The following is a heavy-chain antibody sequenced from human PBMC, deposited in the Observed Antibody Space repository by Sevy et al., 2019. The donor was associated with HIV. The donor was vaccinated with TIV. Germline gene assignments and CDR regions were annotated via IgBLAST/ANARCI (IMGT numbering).Heavy chain of an antibody. CDR2: IKSNSNGGTI. J-gene: IGHJ2*01. CDR3: TTDRGRTSSMYFDL. Sequence: GGSLRLSCAASGFAFSRAWMSWVGQAPGKGLEWVGRIKSNSNGGTIDYAAPVKGRFSISRDDSENTVYLQMNSLNTEDTATYYCTTDRGRTSSMYFDLWGRGTLVTVSS. CDR1: GFAFSRAW. D-gene: IGHD3-10*01. V-gene: IGHV3-15*01.